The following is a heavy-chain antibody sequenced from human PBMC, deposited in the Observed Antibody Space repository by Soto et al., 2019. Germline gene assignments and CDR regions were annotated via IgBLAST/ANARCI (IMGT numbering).Heavy chain of an antibody. D-gene: IGHD3-3*01. CDR1: GYTLTELS. CDR2: FDPEDGET. Sequence: ASVKVSCKVSGYTLTELSMHWVRQAPGKGLEWMGGFDPEDGETIYEQKFQGRVTMTEDTSTETAYMELSSLRSEDTAVYYCATAHSRRFLEWSHDAFDIWGQGTMVTVSS. CDR3: ATAHSRRFLEWSHDAFDI. J-gene: IGHJ3*02. V-gene: IGHV1-24*01.